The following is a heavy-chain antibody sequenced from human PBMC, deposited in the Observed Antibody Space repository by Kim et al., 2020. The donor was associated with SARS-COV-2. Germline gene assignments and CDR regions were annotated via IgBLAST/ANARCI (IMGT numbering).Heavy chain of an antibody. V-gene: IGHV3-30*01. Sequence: DSVKGRFTISRDNSKNTLYLQMNSLRAEDTAVYYCARDSDYDFWSGLGDYWGQGTLVTVSS. D-gene: IGHD3-3*01. CDR3: ARDSDYDFWSGLGDY. J-gene: IGHJ4*02.